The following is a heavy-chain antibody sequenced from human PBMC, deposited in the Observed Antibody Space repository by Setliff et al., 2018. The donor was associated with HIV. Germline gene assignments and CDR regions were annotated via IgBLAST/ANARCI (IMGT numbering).Heavy chain of an antibody. Sequence: SETLSLTCAVYGGSFSDYYWTWIRQPPGKRLEWLASIYYSGSTSYNPSLSSRLTISVDTSKNQLSLRLTSATAADTGVYYGARHRDPPGTSWIFYYYYMDLWGGGTTVTVSS. J-gene: IGHJ6*03. V-gene: IGHV4-34*01. CDR3: ARHRDPPGTSWIFYYYYMDL. CDR2: IYYSGST. D-gene: IGHD6-13*01. CDR1: GGSFSDYY.